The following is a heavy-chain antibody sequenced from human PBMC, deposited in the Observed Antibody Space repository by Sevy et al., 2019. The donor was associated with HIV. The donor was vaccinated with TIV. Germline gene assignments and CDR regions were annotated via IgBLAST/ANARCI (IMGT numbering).Heavy chain of an antibody. V-gene: IGHV3-15*01. CDR2: IKSKTDGGTI. D-gene: IGHD5-12*01. Sequence: GGSLRLSCAASGFTFSSAWMSWVRLAPGKGLDWVGRIKSKTDGGTIDYAAPVKGRFTISREDSKNTLYLQMNSLKTEDTAVYYCITDPGYRGYDEEVINYYYYGMDVWGQGTTVTVSS. CDR3: ITDPGYRGYDEEVINYYYYGMDV. CDR1: GFTFSSAW. J-gene: IGHJ6*02.